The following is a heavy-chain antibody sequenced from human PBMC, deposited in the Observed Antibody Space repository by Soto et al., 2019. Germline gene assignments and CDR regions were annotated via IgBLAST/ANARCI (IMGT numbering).Heavy chain of an antibody. V-gene: IGHV3-43*01. J-gene: IGHJ3*01. D-gene: IGHD2-2*03. CDR1: GFTFDDYP. Sequence: PGGSLRLSCAASGFTFDDYPMHWVRQAPGKGLQWVSLISWDGASTSLADSVQGRFTVSRDNSKNSLYLHMNSVRAEDTALYFCAKDNRFLWMDVSAESFHVSGQATMLT. CDR3: AKDNRFLWMDVSAESFHV. CDR2: ISWDGAST.